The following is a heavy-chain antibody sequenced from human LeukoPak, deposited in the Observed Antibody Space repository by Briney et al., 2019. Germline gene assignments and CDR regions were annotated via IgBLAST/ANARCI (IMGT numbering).Heavy chain of an antibody. CDR1: GFTFGDYA. Sequence: GGSLRLSCTASGFTFGDYAMSWVRQAPGKGLEWVSYISSSGSTIYYADSVKGRFTISRDNAKNSLYLQMDSLRAEDTAVYYCARAEGWYSSSGPDYWGQGTLVTVSS. CDR3: ARAEGWYSSSGPDY. J-gene: IGHJ4*02. CDR2: ISSSGSTI. V-gene: IGHV3-11*01. D-gene: IGHD6-6*01.